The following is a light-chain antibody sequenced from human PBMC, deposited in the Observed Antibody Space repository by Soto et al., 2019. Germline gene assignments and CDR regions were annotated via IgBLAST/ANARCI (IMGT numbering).Light chain of an antibody. CDR1: QSISSW. V-gene: IGKV1-5*01. Sequence: DIQMTQSPSTLSASVGDRVTITCRASQSISSWLAWYQQKPGKAPKLLIYDASSLESGVPSRFSGSGSGTHFTFTITSLQPEDIGTYYCQNCFTVPYTFGQGTKVDIK. CDR3: QNCFTVPYT. J-gene: IGKJ2*01. CDR2: DAS.